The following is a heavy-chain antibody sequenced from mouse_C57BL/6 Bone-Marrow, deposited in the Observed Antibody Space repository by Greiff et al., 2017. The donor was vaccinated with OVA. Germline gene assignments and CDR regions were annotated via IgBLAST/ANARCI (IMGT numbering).Heavy chain of an antibody. CDR1: GYTFTSYW. Sequence: VQVVESGAELAKPGASVKLSCKASGYTFTSYWMHWVKQRPGQGLEWIGYINPSSGYTKYNQKFKDKATLTADTSSSTAYMQLSSLTYEDSAVYYCARSYYYGSSLYYAMDYWGKGTSVTVSS. CDR2: INPSSGYT. CDR3: ARSYYYGSSLYYAMDY. V-gene: IGHV1-7*01. D-gene: IGHD1-1*01. J-gene: IGHJ4*01.